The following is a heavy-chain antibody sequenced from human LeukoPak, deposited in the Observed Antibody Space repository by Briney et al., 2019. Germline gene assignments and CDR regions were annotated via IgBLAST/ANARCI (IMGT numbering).Heavy chain of an antibody. CDR2: IYYSGST. CDR3: ARVLRFLEWFQNWFDP. Sequence: SETLSLTCTVSGGSISSYYWSWIRQPPGKGLEWIGYIYYSGSTNYNPSLKSRVTISVDTSKNQFSLKLSPVTAADTAVYYCARVLRFLEWFQNWFDPWGQGTLVTVSS. D-gene: IGHD3-3*01. CDR1: GGSISSYY. J-gene: IGHJ5*02. V-gene: IGHV4-59*08.